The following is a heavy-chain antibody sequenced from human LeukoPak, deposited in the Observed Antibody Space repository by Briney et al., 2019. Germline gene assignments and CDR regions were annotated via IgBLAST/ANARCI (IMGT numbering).Heavy chain of an antibody. CDR3: ARFETRAVTDKED. D-gene: IGHD6-19*01. J-gene: IGHJ4*02. V-gene: IGHV3-21*01. CDR2: ISSDSTYI. Sequence: GGSLRLSCAASGLTFSSYSMNWVRQAPGRGLEWVSSISSDSTYIYYADSLKGRLTISRDNAQNSVSLQMNSLRAEDTAVYYCARFETRAVTDKEDWGQGTLVTVSS. CDR1: GLTFSSYS.